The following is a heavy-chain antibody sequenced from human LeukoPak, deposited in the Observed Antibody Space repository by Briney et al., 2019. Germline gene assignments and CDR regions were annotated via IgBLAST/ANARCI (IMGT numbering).Heavy chain of an antibody. CDR1: GFIFSSYS. CDR3: ARDGIEAAAAYYFDY. V-gene: IGHV3-48*04. D-gene: IGHD6-13*01. Sequence: GGSLRLSCAASGFIFSSYSMNWVRQAPGKGLEWVSYISSSGSTIYYADSVKGRFTISRDNAKNSLYLQMNSLRAEDTAVYYCARDGIEAAAAYYFDYWGQGTLVTVSS. J-gene: IGHJ4*02. CDR2: ISSSGSTI.